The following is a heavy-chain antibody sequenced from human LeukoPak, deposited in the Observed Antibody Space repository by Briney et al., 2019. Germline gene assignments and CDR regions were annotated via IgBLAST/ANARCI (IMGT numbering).Heavy chain of an antibody. J-gene: IGHJ4*02. CDR1: GFTFSSYS. Sequence: GGSLRLSCAASGFTFSSYSMNWVRQAPGKGLEWVSSISSSSSYIYYADSVKGRFTISRDNSKNTLYLQMNSLRAEDTAVYYCAKERRSYYDSSGYPDYWGQGTLVTVSS. CDR2: ISSSSSYI. V-gene: IGHV3-21*01. D-gene: IGHD3-22*01. CDR3: AKERRSYYDSSGYPDY.